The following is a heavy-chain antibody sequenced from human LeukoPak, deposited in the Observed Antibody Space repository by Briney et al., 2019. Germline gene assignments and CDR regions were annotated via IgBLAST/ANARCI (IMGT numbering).Heavy chain of an antibody. CDR1: GGSISSSNW. CDR3: AGQYYYDSSGYYYAHNWFDP. J-gene: IGHJ5*02. CDR2: IYHSGST. D-gene: IGHD3-22*01. V-gene: IGHV4-4*02. Sequence: PSETLSLTCAVSGGSISSSNWWSWVRQPPGKGLEWIGEIYHSGSTNYNPSLKSRVTISVDKSKNQFSLKLSSVTAADTAVYYCAGQYYYDSSGYYYAHNWFDPWGQGTLVTVSS.